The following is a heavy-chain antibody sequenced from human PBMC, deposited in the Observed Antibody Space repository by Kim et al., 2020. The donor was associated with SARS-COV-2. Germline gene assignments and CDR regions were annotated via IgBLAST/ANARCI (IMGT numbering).Heavy chain of an antibody. V-gene: IGHV1-8*01. CDR3: ARSQSGSYTIKRFDY. Sequence: QKFQGRVTMTRNTSLSTAYMELSSLRSDDTAVYYCARSQSGSYTIKRFDYWGQGTLVTVSS. J-gene: IGHJ4*02. D-gene: IGHD1-26*01.